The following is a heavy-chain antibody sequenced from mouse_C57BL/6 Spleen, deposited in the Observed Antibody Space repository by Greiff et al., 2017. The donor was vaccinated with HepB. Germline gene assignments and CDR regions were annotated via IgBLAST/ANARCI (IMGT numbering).Heavy chain of an antibody. D-gene: IGHD1-1*01. CDR3: ARSWKYYGSSWDY. CDR2: IDPSDSET. CDR1: GYTFTSYW. J-gene: IGHJ2*01. Sequence: VQLQQPGAELVRPGSSVKLSCKASGYTFTSYWMHWVKQRPIQGLAWIGNIDPSDSETHYNQKFKDKATLTVDKSSSTAYMQLSSLTSEDSAVYYCARSWKYYGSSWDYWGQGTTLTVSS. V-gene: IGHV1-52*01.